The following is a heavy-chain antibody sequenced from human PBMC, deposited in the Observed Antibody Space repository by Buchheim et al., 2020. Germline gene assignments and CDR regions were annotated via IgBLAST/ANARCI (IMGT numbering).Heavy chain of an antibody. CDR1: GFTFSSYE. CDR2: ISSSGSTI. J-gene: IGHJ6*02. D-gene: IGHD2-2*01. CDR3: AKDVWYCSSTSCPYYGMDV. Sequence: EVQLVESGGGLVQPGGSLRLSCAASGFTFSSYEMNWVRQAPGKGLEWVSYISSSGSTIYYADSVKGRFTISRDNAKNSLYLQMNSLRAEDTAVYYCAKDVWYCSSTSCPYYGMDVWGQGTT. V-gene: IGHV3-48*03.